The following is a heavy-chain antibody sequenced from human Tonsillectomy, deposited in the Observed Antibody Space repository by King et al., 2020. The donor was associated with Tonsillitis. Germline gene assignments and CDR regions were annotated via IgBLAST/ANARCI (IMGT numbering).Heavy chain of an antibody. CDR1: GGSFSGYY. J-gene: IGHJ4*02. V-gene: IGHV4-34*01. CDR3: ARAFSVTRLD. Sequence: VQLQQWGAGLLKPSETLSLTCAVYGGSFSGYYWSWIRQPPGKGLEWIGKINHGGSTNYNPSLKSRVTISVDTSKSQFSLKLNSVTAADTAVYYCARAFSVTRLDWGRGTLVTVSS. CDR2: INHGGST. D-gene: IGHD4-17*01.